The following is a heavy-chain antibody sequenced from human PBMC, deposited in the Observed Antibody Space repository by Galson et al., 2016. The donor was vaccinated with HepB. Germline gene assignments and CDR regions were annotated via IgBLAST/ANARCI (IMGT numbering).Heavy chain of an antibody. D-gene: IGHD2-21*02. Sequence: SLRLSCAASGFTFSDYAIQWVRQAPGKGLEWVSAISGSGGSTYYADSVKGRFTISRDNSKNTLYLQMNSLRAEDTAVYYCAKEDRAYCGGDWDYWGQGTLVTVSS. CDR3: AKEDRAYCGGDWDY. J-gene: IGHJ4*02. CDR2: ISGSGGST. V-gene: IGHV3-23*01. CDR1: GFTFSDYA.